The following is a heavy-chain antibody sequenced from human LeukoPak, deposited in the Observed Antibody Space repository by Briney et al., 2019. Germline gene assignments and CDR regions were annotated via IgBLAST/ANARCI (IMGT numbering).Heavy chain of an antibody. J-gene: IGHJ4*02. CDR3: ARDLRAGYSSSWYPDY. D-gene: IGHD6-13*01. CDR1: GFTFSSYG. Sequence: GGSLRLPCAASGFTFSSYGMHWVRQAPGKGLEWVAVIWYDGSNKYYADSVKGRFTISRDNSKNTLYLQMNSLRAEDTAVYYCARDLRAGYSSSWYPDYWGQGTLVTVSS. V-gene: IGHV3-33*08. CDR2: IWYDGSNK.